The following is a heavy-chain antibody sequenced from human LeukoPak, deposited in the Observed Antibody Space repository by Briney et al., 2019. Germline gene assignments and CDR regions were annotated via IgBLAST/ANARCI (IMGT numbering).Heavy chain of an antibody. CDR2: FDPEDGET. J-gene: IGHJ6*02. CDR1: GYTHTELS. Sequence: ASVKVSCKVSGYTHTELSMHWVRQAPGKGLEWMGGFDPEDGETIYAQKFQGRVTMTEDTSTDTAYMELSSLRSEDTAVYYCARNYASGNYFDFYYYNMDVWGQGTTVTVSS. CDR3: ARNYASGNYFDFYYYNMDV. D-gene: IGHD3-10*01. V-gene: IGHV1-24*01.